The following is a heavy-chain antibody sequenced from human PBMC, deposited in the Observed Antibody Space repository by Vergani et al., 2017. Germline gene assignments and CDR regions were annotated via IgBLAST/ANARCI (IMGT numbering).Heavy chain of an antibody. V-gene: IGHV5-51*01. CDR3: ARTPHATPAGDGYYFDY. D-gene: IGHD3-10*01. CDR1: GYSFTSYW. J-gene: IGHJ4*02. Sequence: EVQLVQSGAEVKKPGESLKISCKGSGYSFTSYWIGWVRQMPGKGLEWMGIIYPGDSDTRYSPSFQGQVTISADKSISTAYLQWSSLKASDTAMYDCARTPHATPAGDGYYFDYWGQGTLVTVSS. CDR2: IYPGDSDT.